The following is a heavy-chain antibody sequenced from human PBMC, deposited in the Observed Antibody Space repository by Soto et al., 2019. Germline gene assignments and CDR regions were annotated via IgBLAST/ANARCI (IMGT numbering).Heavy chain of an antibody. J-gene: IGHJ3*02. CDR3: ARVLGNDAFDI. D-gene: IGHD3-3*02. V-gene: IGHV4-30-2*01. CDR1: GGSISRGGYS. Sequence: SETLSLTCAVSGGSISRGGYSWSWILQPPGKGLEWIGYVYHSGSTYYNPSLKSRVTISVDRSKNQFSLKLSSVTAADTAVYYCARVLGNDAFDIWGQGTMVTVS. CDR2: VYHSGST.